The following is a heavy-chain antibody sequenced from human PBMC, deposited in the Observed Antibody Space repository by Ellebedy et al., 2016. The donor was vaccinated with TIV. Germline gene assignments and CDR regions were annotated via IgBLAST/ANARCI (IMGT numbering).Heavy chain of an antibody. V-gene: IGHV4-59*01. D-gene: IGHD3-22*01. CDR2: IYYSGST. Sequence: MPGGSLRLSCTVSGGSISSYYWSWIRQPPGKGLEWIGYIYYSGSTNYNPSLKSRVTISLATSKNQFSLKLSSVTAADTAVYYCASCPKGYYYDSSGYYFTQWGQGTLVTVSS. CDR1: GGSISSYY. CDR3: ASCPKGYYYDSSGYYFTQ. J-gene: IGHJ4*02.